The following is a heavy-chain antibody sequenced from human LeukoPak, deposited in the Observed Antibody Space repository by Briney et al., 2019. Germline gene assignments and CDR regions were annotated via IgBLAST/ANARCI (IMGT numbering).Heavy chain of an antibody. D-gene: IGHD3-10*01. CDR3: ARDGSMVRGVMLY. V-gene: IGHV3-21*01. Sequence: GGSLRLSCAASGFTFSSYSMNWVRQAPGKGLEWVSSISSSSSYIYYADSVKGRFTISRVNAKNSLYLQMNSLRAEATAVYYCARDGSMVRGVMLYWGQGTLVTVSS. J-gene: IGHJ4*02. CDR1: GFTFSSYS. CDR2: ISSSSSYI.